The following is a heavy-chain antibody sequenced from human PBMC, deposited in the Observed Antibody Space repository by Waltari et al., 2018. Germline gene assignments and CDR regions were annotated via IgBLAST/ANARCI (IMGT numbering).Heavy chain of an antibody. Sequence: QVQLVQSGAEVKKPGASVKVSCKASGYTFTGYYMHWVRQAPGQGLEWMGGIIPIFGTANYAQKFQGRVTITTDESTSTAYMELSSLRSEDTAVYYCATGPGIYCGGDCYTENWGQGTLVTVSS. J-gene: IGHJ4*02. CDR3: ATGPGIYCGGDCYTEN. CDR2: IIPIFGTA. V-gene: IGHV1-69*01. D-gene: IGHD2-21*01. CDR1: GYTFTGYY.